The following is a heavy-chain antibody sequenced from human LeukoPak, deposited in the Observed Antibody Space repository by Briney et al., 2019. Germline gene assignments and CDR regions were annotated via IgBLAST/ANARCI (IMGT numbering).Heavy chain of an antibody. D-gene: IGHD3-22*01. CDR1: GFTFSSYA. J-gene: IGHJ3*01. CDR3: ARNWQLGYYYDTGL. Sequence: GGSLRHSCAASGFTFSSYALHWVRQAPGKGLEWMAIISNDGRNEYYADSVKGRFTISRDNSKNMLYLQMNSLIADDAAIYYCARNWQLGYYYDTGLWGQGTMVTVSS. V-gene: IGHV3-30*01. CDR2: ISNDGRNE.